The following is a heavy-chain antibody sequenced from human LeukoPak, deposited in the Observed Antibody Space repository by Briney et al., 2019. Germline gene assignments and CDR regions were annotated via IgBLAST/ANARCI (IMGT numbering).Heavy chain of an antibody. D-gene: IGHD3-16*02. CDR2: ISHDGNTK. CDR1: GFTFSTYV. Sequence: GGSLRLSCAGSGFTFSTYVMHWVRQVPGKGLEWVARISHDGNTKFYADSVKGRFTISRDNSKNTLTLEMYSLRAEDTAMYYCARDRDSMLYDYWGQGTLVTVSS. V-gene: IGHV3-33*01. J-gene: IGHJ4*02. CDR3: ARDRDSMLYDY.